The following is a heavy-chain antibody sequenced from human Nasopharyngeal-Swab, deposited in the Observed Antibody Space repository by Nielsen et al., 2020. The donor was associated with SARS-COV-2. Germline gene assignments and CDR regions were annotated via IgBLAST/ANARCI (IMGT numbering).Heavy chain of an antibody. D-gene: IGHD6-19*01. CDR2: SYYSGST. CDR1: GGSISSGGYY. V-gene: IGHV4-31*03. J-gene: IGHJ4*02. Sequence: SETLSLTCTVSGGSISSGGYYWSWIRQHPGKGLEWIGYSYYSGSTYYNPSLKSRVTISVDTSKNQFSLKLSSVTAADTAVYYCARAKGEWLSTGAYYFDYWGQGTLVTVSS. CDR3: ARAKGEWLSTGAYYFDY.